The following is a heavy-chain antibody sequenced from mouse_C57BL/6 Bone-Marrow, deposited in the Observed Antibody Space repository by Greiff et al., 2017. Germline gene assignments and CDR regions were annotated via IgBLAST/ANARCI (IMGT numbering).Heavy chain of an antibody. CDR2: FYPGSGSI. CDR1: GYTFTEYT. D-gene: IGHD2-1*01. Sequence: QVQLKQSGAELVKPGASVTLSCKASGYTFTEYTIHWVKQRSGQGLEWIGWFYPGSGSIRYNEKYKDKATLTADKSSSKVYMQLSRLTSEDSAVYFCARHEGIYYGINFDYWGQGTSLTVSS. V-gene: IGHV1-62-2*01. J-gene: IGHJ2*02. CDR3: ARHEGIYYGINFDY.